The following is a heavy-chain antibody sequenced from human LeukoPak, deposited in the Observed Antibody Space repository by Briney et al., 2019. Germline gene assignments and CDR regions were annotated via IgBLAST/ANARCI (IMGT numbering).Heavy chain of an antibody. CDR2: INWNGGST. CDR1: GFTFDDSV. V-gene: IGHV3-20*04. J-gene: IGHJ4*02. D-gene: IGHD1-26*01. Sequence: GGSLRLSCAASGFTFDDSVMSWVRQVPGKGLEWVSGINWNGGSTGYVDSVKGRFTISRDNAKNSLYLQMNSLRAEDTAVYYCARDLMGWDLHYFDYWGQGTLVTVSS. CDR3: ARDLMGWDLHYFDY.